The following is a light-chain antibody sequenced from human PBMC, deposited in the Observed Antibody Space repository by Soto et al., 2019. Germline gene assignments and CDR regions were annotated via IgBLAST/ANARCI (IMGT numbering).Light chain of an antibody. J-gene: IGKJ4*01. V-gene: IGKV1-39*01. CDR3: QQTYRTPLT. CDR2: ATS. Sequence: DIQMTQFPLSLSASVGDRVTITCWASQTIRSHLNWYQQKPGEAPKIVIYATSTLQSGVPSRFNGSVSGTDFTLTISSLQPEDFATYYCQQTYRTPLTFGGGTKVEIK. CDR1: QTIRSH.